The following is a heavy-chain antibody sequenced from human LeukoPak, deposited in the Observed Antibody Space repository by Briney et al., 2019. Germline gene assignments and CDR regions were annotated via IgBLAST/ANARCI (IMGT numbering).Heavy chain of an antibody. J-gene: IGHJ4*02. CDR2: INSDGSYT. V-gene: IGHV3-74*01. CDR3: ATLGTMVRGVIMDY. CDR1: GFTFSSYW. Sequence: GGSLRLSCAASGFTFSSYWMHWVRQAPGKGLMWVSRINSDGSYTNYADSVKGRFTISRDNAKNTLYLQMNSLRAEDTAVYYCATLGTMVRGVIMDYWGQGTLVTVSS. D-gene: IGHD3-10*01.